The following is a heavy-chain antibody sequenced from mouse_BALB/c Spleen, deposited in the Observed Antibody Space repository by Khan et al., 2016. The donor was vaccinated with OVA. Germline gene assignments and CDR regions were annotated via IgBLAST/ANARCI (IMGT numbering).Heavy chain of an antibody. CDR1: GYSFTDYN. Sequence: VQLKQSGPELVKPGASVKVSCKASGYSFTDYNMFWVKQSHGKSLEWIGYIDPYNGGNTYNQKFKGKATLTVDKSSSTAFMHLNSLTSEYSAVYYCALIYYYGSGFDYWGKGTTVTVSS. CDR2: IDPYNGGN. CDR3: ALIYYYGSGFDY. D-gene: IGHD1-1*01. J-gene: IGHJ2*01. V-gene: IGHV1S135*01.